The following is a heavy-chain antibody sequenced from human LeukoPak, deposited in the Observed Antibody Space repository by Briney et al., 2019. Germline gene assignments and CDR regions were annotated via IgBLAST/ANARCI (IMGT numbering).Heavy chain of an antibody. CDR1: GFTFSSYE. J-gene: IGHJ4*02. V-gene: IGHV3-23*01. D-gene: IGHD3-10*01. CDR2: ISGSGGNT. CDR3: AKRGPGSPESGKYYFDY. Sequence: GGSLRLSCAASGFTFSSYEMNWVRQAPGKGLEWVSAISGSGGNTYFADSVKGRFTISRDNSKNTLSLQMNSLRAEDTAVYYCAKRGPGSPESGKYYFDYWGQGTLVTVSS.